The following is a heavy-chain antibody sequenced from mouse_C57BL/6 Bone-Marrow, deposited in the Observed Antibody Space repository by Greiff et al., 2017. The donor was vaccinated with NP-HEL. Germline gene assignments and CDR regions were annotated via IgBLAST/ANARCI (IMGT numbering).Heavy chain of an antibody. CDR1: GSTFTDYY. Sequence: EVQLQQSGPELVKPGASVKISCKASGSTFTDYYMNWVKQSHGKSLEWIGDINPNNGGTSYNAKFKGKATLTVDKSSSTAYMELRNLTSEDSAVYYCAPYYYGSSYNYAMDYWGQGTSVTVSS. D-gene: IGHD1-1*01. CDR3: APYYYGSSYNYAMDY. V-gene: IGHV1-26*01. J-gene: IGHJ4*01. CDR2: INPNNGGT.